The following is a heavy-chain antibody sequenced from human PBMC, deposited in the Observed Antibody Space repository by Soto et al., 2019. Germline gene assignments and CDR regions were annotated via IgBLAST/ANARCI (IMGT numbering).Heavy chain of an antibody. CDR2: NSGSGGST. D-gene: IGHD3-10*02. J-gene: IGHJ4*02. CDR3: AKGQGRSCSAIDF. CDR1: GFTFSNYA. Sequence: EVQLLESGGGLVQPGGSLRLSCAASGFTFSNYAVTWVRQAPEKGQEWVSTNSGSGGSTYYADSVKGRFTISRDNSKNTLYLQMNSLRAEDTAVYYCAKGQGRSCSAIDFWGQGTLVTVSS. V-gene: IGHV3-23*01.